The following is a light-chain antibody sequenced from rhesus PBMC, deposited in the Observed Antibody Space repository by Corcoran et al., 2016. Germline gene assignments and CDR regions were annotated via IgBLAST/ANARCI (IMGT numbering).Light chain of an antibody. V-gene: IGKV1-22*01. Sequence: DIQMTQSPSSLSASVGDTVTITCRASQSISTWLAWYQQKPGKAPQLLIYKVSRWPSGVPSRFSGSGSGTDFTLTISSLQSEDFATYYCQQYSSSPWTFGQRTKVEIK. CDR2: KVS. CDR3: QQYSSSPWT. CDR1: QSISTW. J-gene: IGKJ1*01.